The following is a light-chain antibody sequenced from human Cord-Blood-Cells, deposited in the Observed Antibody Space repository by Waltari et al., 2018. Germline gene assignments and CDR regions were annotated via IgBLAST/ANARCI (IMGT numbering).Light chain of an antibody. Sequence: QSALTQPTPVSGSPGQSITISCTGTNSDVGSYNLVSWYQQHPGKAPKLMIYEGSKRPSGVSNRFSGSKSGNTASLTISGLQAEDEADYYCCSYAGSSTSYVFGTGTKVTVL. V-gene: IGLV2-23*01. CDR1: NSDVGSYNL. CDR2: EGS. J-gene: IGLJ1*01. CDR3: CSYAGSSTSYV.